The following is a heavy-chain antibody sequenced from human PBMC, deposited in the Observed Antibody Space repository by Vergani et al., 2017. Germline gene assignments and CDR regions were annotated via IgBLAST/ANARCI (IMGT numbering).Heavy chain of an antibody. V-gene: IGHV3-33*01. D-gene: IGHD2-15*01. Sequence: VQLVESGGGLVKPGGSLRLSCAASGFTFSSYGMHWVRQAPGKGLEWVAVIWYDGSNKYYADSVKGRFTISRDNSKNTLYLQMNSLRAEDTAVYYCARDSGGSSSDDYYYGMDVWGQGTTVTVSS. CDR3: ARDSGGSSSDDYYYGMDV. J-gene: IGHJ6*02. CDR2: IWYDGSNK. CDR1: GFTFSSYG.